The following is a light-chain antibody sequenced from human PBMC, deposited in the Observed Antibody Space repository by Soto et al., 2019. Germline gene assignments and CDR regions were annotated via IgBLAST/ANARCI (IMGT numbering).Light chain of an antibody. V-gene: IGKV3D-20*02. CDR1: QSVRSNY. CDR2: GAS. J-gene: IGKJ4*01. CDR3: QQRSNWPLT. Sequence: DIVLTQSPGTLSLSPGERATLSCRASQSVRSNYLAWYQQKPGQAPRLLIYGASSRATGIPARFSGSGSGTDFTLTISSLEPEDFALYYCQQRSNWPLTFGGGTKVDIK.